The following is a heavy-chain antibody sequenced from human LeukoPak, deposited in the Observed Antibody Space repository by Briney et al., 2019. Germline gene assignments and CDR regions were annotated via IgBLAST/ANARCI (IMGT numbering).Heavy chain of an antibody. Sequence: GGSLRLSCAASGFTFSSYGMHWVRQAPGKGLEWVAVISYDGSNKYYADSVKGRFTISRDNSENTLYLQMNSLRAEDTAVYYCAKDQAMVRGVFDYWGQGTLVTVSS. D-gene: IGHD3-10*01. CDR3: AKDQAMVRGVFDY. CDR2: ISYDGSNK. J-gene: IGHJ4*02. V-gene: IGHV3-30*18. CDR1: GFTFSSYG.